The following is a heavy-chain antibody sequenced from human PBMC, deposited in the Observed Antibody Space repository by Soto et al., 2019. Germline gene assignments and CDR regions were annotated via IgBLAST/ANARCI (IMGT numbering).Heavy chain of an antibody. V-gene: IGHV6-1*01. CDR3: ARDLPDFNSGFDY. Sequence: PSQTLSLTCAICGDSVSNNGATWNWIRQSPSRGLEWLGRAYYRSRWRYDYATSVRGRITINPDTSKNQFSLQLNSVTPEDTAVYYCARDLPDFNSGFDYWGQGTPVTVSS. CDR2: AYYRSRWRY. D-gene: IGHD2-15*01. J-gene: IGHJ4*02. CDR1: GDSVSNNGAT.